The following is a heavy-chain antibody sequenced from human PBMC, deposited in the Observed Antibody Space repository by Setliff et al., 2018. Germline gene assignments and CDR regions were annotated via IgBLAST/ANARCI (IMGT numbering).Heavy chain of an antibody. CDR1: GYTLAGYY. J-gene: IGHJ4*02. V-gene: IGHV1-2*02. CDR3: ARINFYVSSGYYYAPDF. D-gene: IGHD3-22*01. Sequence: ASVKVSCKASGYTLAGYYMHWVRQAPGQGLEWMGWINNYSFKTTYSQKFLDRVTVTTDTSATTAYMELKNLRSDDTAVYYCARINFYVSSGYYYAPDFWGQGTLVTVSS. CDR2: INNYSFKT.